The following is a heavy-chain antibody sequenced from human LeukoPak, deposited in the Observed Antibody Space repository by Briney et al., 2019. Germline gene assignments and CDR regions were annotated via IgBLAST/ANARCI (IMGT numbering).Heavy chain of an antibody. CDR2: IIPILGIA. V-gene: IGHV1-69*04. Sequence: SVKVSCKASGGTFSSYAISWVRQAPGQGLEWMGRIIPILGIANYAQKFQGRVTMTRDTSTSTVYMELSSLRSEDTAVYYCHAIITMVRGVIITTLDYWGQGTLVTVSS. CDR3: HAIITMVRGVIITTLDY. CDR1: GGTFSSYA. D-gene: IGHD3-10*01. J-gene: IGHJ4*02.